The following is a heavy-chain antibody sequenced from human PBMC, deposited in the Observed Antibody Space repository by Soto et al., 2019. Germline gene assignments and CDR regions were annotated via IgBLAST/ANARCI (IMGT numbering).Heavy chain of an antibody. CDR1: GYTFTSYA. Sequence: QVQRVQSGAEVKKPGASVKVSCKASGYTFTSYAMHWVRQAPGQRLEWMGWINAGNGNTKYSQKFQGRVTITRDTSASTAYMELSSLRSEDTAVYYCARGSDYYDSSGLYYWGQGTLVTVSS. J-gene: IGHJ4*02. V-gene: IGHV1-3*01. D-gene: IGHD3-22*01. CDR3: ARGSDYYDSSGLYY. CDR2: INAGNGNT.